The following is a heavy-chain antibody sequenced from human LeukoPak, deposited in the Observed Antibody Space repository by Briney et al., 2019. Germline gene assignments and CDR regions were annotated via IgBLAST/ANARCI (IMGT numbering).Heavy chain of an antibody. CDR1: GYTFTSYY. J-gene: IGHJ5*02. CDR3: VRGDYAANWFDP. Sequence: GASVKVSCKASGYTFTSYYMHWVRQAPGQGLEWMEWISSNNGNTNYAQNLQGRVTMTTDTLTNTAYMELRSLRSDDTAVYYCVRGDYAANWFDPWGQGTLVTVSS. D-gene: IGHD4/OR15-4a*01. CDR2: ISSNNGNT. V-gene: IGHV1-18*04.